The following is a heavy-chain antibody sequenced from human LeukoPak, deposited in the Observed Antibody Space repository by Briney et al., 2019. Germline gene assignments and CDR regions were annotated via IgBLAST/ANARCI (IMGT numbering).Heavy chain of an antibody. Sequence: ASVKVSCKASGYTFTGYYMHWVRQAPGQGLEWMGWINPNSGGTNYAQKFQGRVTMTRDTSISTAYMELSRLRSDDTAVYYCARSQIVPAAVGPFDYWGQGTLVTVSS. J-gene: IGHJ4*02. V-gene: IGHV1-2*02. D-gene: IGHD2-2*01. CDR2: INPNSGGT. CDR1: GYTFTGYY. CDR3: ARSQIVPAAVGPFDY.